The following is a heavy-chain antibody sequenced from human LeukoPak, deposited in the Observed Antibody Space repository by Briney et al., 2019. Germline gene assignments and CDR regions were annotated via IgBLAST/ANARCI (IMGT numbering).Heavy chain of an antibody. CDR3: AKDRAPYNWNDVYYFDY. CDR2: ISGSGGST. V-gene: IGHV3-23*01. CDR1: GFTFSSYA. D-gene: IGHD1-20*01. Sequence: PGGSLRLSCAACGFTFSSYAMRWVRQAQGKGREGVSAISGSGGSTYYAHSVKGRFTISRDHSKNTLYLQMNSLRAEDTAVYYCAKDRAPYNWNDVYYFDYWGQGTLVTVSS. J-gene: IGHJ4*02.